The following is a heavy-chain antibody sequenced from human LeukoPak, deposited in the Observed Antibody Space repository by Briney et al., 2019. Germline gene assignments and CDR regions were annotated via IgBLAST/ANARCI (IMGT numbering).Heavy chain of an antibody. J-gene: IGHJ4*02. CDR1: VDSISSYY. CDR3: ARDRYYYDSSGYFSHGPDY. CDR2: IYYSGST. V-gene: IGHV4-59*01. D-gene: IGHD3-22*01. Sequence: EASETLSLTCTVSVDSISSYYWSWIRQPPGKGLEWIGYIYYSGSTNYNPSLKSRVTISVDTSKNQFSLKLSSVTAADTAVYYCARDRYYYDSSGYFSHGPDYWGQGTLVTVSS.